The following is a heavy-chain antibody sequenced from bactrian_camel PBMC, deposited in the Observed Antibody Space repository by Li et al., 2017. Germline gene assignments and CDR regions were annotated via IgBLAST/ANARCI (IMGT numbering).Heavy chain of an antibody. J-gene: IGHJ4*01. CDR3: AAGSMYGGSCYRWTETGTLNY. CDR2: IDDADLA. V-gene: IGHV3S42*01. CDR1: GVTARGYC. D-gene: IGHD6*01. Sequence: QLVESGGGSVRPGGSVRLSCAASGVTARGYCMGWFRQAPGKEREGVASIDDADLATYAESVKGRFTVSKDNTENTLFLQMNTLKPDDTAMYYCAAGSMYGGSCYRWTETGTLNYWGQGTQVTVS.